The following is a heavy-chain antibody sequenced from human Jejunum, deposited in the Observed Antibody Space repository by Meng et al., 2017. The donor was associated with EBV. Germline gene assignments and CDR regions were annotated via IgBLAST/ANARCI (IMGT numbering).Heavy chain of an antibody. V-gene: IGHV1-8*01. CDR1: EYTFTSYD. J-gene: IGHJ4*02. D-gene: IGHD2-21*02. Sequence: QGKLVESWTEVKKPGASVKVSCKTSEYTFTSYDINWVRQATGQGLEWMGWMNPNSGNRGYAQKFQGRLTMTSDTSISTAYMELSSLISEDTALYYCVVGTIDMTFNYWGQGMLVTVSS. CDR2: MNPNSGNR. CDR3: VVGTIDMTFNY.